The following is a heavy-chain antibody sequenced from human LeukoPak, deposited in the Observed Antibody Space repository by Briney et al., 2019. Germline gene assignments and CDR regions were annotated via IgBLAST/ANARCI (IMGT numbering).Heavy chain of an antibody. J-gene: IGHJ3*02. CDR1: GGSFSGYY. Sequence: SETLSLTCAVYGGSFSGYYWGWIRQPPGKGLEWIGEINHSGSTNYNPSLKSRVTISVDTSKNQFSLKLSSVTAADTAVYYCARGVMTDYAFDIWGQGTMVTVSS. CDR3: ARGVMTDYAFDI. V-gene: IGHV4-34*01. CDR2: INHSGST.